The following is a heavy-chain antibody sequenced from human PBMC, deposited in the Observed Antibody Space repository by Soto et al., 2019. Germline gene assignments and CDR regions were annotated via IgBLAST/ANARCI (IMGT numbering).Heavy chain of an antibody. Sequence: QVQLVQSGAEVKKPGSSVKVSCKASGGTFSSYAISWVRQAPGQGLEWMGGIIPIFGTANYAQKFQGRVTITADKSTSTAYMELSSLRSEDTAVYYCARASGYSRGSRPSYYGMDVWGQGTTVTVSS. CDR1: GGTFSSYA. D-gene: IGHD6-13*01. J-gene: IGHJ6*02. V-gene: IGHV1-69*06. CDR2: IIPIFGTA. CDR3: ARASGYSRGSRPSYYGMDV.